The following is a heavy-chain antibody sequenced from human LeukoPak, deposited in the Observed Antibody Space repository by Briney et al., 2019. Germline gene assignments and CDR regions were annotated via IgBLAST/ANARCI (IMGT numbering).Heavy chain of an antibody. CDR2: IYFSGGT. CDR1: GGSINSYY. V-gene: IGHV4-4*08. D-gene: IGHD7-27*01. Sequence: SETLSLTCTASGGSINSYYCSWFRQPPGNELGGFGYIYFSGGTNYDRSLRSRVTISIDTSKNQFSLTLTSVTAADTAMYYCAGGAWGDWYLDLWGRGTLVTASS. CDR3: AGGAWGDWYLDL. J-gene: IGHJ2*01.